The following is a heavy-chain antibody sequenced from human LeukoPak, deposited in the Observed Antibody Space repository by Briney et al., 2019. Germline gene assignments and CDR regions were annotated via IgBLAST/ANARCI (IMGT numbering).Heavy chain of an antibody. CDR1: GGSISTYY. D-gene: IGHD6-13*01. CDR2: IYTSGNI. V-gene: IGHV4-4*07. J-gene: IGHJ3*02. Sequence: SETLSLTCIVSGGSISTYYWSWIRQPAGKGPEWIGRIYTSGNINYNPSLKSRVTMSVGTSKNQFSLKLTSVTAADTAVYYCARDGPGYSFEIWGQGTMVTVSS. CDR3: ARDGPGYSFEI.